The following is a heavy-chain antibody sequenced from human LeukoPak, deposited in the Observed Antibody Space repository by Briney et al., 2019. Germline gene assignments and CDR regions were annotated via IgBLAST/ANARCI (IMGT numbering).Heavy chain of an antibody. D-gene: IGHD6-6*01. CDR2: ISGSGGST. V-gene: IGHV3-23*01. CDR1: GFTFSSYA. CDR3: ARDRASSSSHYYMDV. Sequence: TGGSLRLSCAASGFTFSSYAMSWVRQAPGKGLEWVSAISGSGGSTYYADSVKGRFTISRDNSKNTLYLQMNSLRAEDTAVYYCARDRASSSSHYYMDVWGKGTTVTVSS. J-gene: IGHJ6*03.